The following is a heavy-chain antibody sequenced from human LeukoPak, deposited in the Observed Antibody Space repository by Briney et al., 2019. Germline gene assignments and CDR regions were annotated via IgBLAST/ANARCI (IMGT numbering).Heavy chain of an antibody. Sequence: ASVKASCKASGYTFTDYYMHWVQQAPGKGLEWMGRVDPEDGETIYAEKFQGRVTITADTSTDTAYMELSSLRSEDTAVYYCATGLPTYWGQGTLVTVSS. CDR2: VDPEDGET. CDR3: ATGLPTY. D-gene: IGHD4-11*01. CDR1: GYTFTDYY. J-gene: IGHJ4*02. V-gene: IGHV1-69-2*01.